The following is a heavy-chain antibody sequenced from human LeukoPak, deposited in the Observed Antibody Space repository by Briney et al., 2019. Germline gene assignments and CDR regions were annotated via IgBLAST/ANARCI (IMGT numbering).Heavy chain of an antibody. CDR2: MNPNSGNT. D-gene: IGHD3-22*01. Sequence: ASVTVSCKASGYTFTSYDINWVRQATGQGLEWMGWMNPNSGNTGYAQKFQGRVTMTRNTSISTAYMELSSLRSEDMAVYYCARGHRYDSSVGYWGQGTLVTVSS. V-gene: IGHV1-8*01. J-gene: IGHJ4*02. CDR3: ARGHRYDSSVGY. CDR1: GYTFTSYD.